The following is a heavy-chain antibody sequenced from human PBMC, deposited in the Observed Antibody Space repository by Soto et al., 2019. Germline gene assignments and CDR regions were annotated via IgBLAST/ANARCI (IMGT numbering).Heavy chain of an antibody. CDR1: GDTFTDYY. V-gene: IGHV1-46*01. CDR2: VNPSGGHT. Sequence: QVQLMQSGAEVKKPGASVKVSCKASGDTFTDYYIHWVRQAPGQGLEWMGTVNPSGGHTTYPQHFLGRGTMTTVTATNTPYMALTSLTSAATAAYYCAGGGHVVGVTAALDYWGPGTLVTVSS. CDR3: AGGGHVVGVTAALDY. J-gene: IGHJ4*02. D-gene: IGHD2-21*02.